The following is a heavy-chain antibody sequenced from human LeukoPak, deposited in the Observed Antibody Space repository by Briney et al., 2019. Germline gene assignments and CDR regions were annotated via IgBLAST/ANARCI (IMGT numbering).Heavy chain of an antibody. J-gene: IGHJ4*02. CDR2: IKSKTDGGTT. CDR1: GFTFSNAW. V-gene: IGHV3-15*01. D-gene: IGHD6-19*01. CDR3: TTEVAGRLYYFDY. Sequence: GRSLRLSCAPSGFTFSNAWMSWVRQAPGKGLEWVGGIKSKTDGGTTDYAAPVKGRFTISRDDSKNTLYLQMNSLKTEDTAVYYCTTEVAGRLYYFDYWGQGTLVTVSS.